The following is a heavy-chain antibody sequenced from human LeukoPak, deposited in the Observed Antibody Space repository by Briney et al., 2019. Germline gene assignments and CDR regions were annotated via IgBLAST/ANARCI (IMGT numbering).Heavy chain of an antibody. CDR1: GGSISGSSYY. CDR3: ASRKDDYGDIDC. J-gene: IGHJ4*02. Sequence: SETLSLTCTVSGGSISGSSYYWGWIRQPPGKGLEWIGNIYYTGSTYYNPPLESRVTISVDTSKNQFSLKLSSVTAADTAVYYCASRKDDYGDIDCWGQGTLVTVSS. CDR2: IYYTGST. V-gene: IGHV4-39*07. D-gene: IGHD4/OR15-4a*01.